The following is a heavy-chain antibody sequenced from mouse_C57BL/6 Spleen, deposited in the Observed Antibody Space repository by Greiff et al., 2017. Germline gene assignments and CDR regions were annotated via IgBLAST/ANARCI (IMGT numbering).Heavy chain of an antibody. D-gene: IGHD2-4*01. Sequence: EVQVVESGGGLVKPGASLKLSCAASGFTFSSYAMSWVRQTPEKRLEWVATISDGGSYTYYPDNVKGRFTISRDNAKNNLYLQISHLKSEDTAMYYCARSDYGDGAWFAYWGQGTLVTVSA. V-gene: IGHV5-4*01. CDR3: ARSDYGDGAWFAY. CDR2: ISDGGSYT. CDR1: GFTFSSYA. J-gene: IGHJ3*01.